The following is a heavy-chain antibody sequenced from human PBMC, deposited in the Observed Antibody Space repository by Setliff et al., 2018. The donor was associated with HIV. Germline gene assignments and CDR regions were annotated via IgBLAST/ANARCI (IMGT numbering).Heavy chain of an antibody. V-gene: IGHV4-59*01. CDR1: GGSISSYY. J-gene: IGHJ6*03. CDR2: IYYSGST. D-gene: IGHD3-22*01. Sequence: SETLSLTCTVSGGSISSYYWSWIRQPPGKGLEWIGYIYYSGSTNYNPSLKSRVTISVDTSKNQFSLKLSSVTAADTAVYYCARNLLHYDSSGLRWNYYYYMDVWGKGTTVTVSS. CDR3: ARNLLHYDSSGLRWNYYYYMDV.